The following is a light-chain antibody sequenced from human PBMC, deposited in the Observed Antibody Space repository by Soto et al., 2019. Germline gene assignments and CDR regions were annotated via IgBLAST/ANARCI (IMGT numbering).Light chain of an antibody. CDR1: SGHSSYA. CDR2: VNSDGSH. J-gene: IGLJ3*02. V-gene: IGLV4-69*01. CDR3: QTWGNGFWV. Sequence: QPVLTQSPSASASLGASVRLTCTLNSGHSSYAIAWHQQQPEKGPQFLMKVNSDGSHIKGDGIPDRFSGSSSGAERYLTISSLQSEDEADYYCQTWGNGFWVFGGGTKLTV.